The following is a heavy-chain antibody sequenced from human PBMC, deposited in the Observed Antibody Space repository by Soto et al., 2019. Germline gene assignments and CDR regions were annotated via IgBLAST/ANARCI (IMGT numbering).Heavy chain of an antibody. CDR3: AQRLPDYGLGRERANYFHP. CDR1: GFSLSTTGVG. V-gene: IGHV2-5*02. J-gene: IGHJ5*02. D-gene: IGHD3-10*01. Sequence: QITLKESGPTLVRPTQTLTLTCTFSGFSLSTTGVGVGWIRQPPGKALEWLALIYWDADKRYSPSLKSRLTITKDTSKNEVILTMTNMDPVDTAIYYCAQRLPDYGLGRERANYFHPWGQGTLVTVSS. CDR2: IYWDADK.